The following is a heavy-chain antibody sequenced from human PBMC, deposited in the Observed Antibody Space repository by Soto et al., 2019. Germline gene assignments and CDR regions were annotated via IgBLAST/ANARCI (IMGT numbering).Heavy chain of an antibody. CDR3: AKATTNGGWFNPFDS. Sequence: GGSLRLSCAVSGFSFRNYAMTWARQAPGKGLEWVSGISESGSRTHYADSVKGRFTISRDNAANTLFLQMDSLTADDTAVYYCAKATTNGGWFNPFDSWGQGALVTVSS. CDR1: GFSFRNYA. V-gene: IGHV3-23*01. D-gene: IGHD6-19*01. J-gene: IGHJ4*02. CDR2: ISESGSRT.